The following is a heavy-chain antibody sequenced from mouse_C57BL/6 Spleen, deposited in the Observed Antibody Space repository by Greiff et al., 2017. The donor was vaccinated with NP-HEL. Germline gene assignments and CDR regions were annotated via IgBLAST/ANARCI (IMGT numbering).Heavy chain of an antibody. CDR3: ARKTTVVANAMDY. D-gene: IGHD1-1*01. CDR1: GYTFTSYG. J-gene: IGHJ4*01. V-gene: IGHV1-81*01. CDR2: IYPRSGNT. Sequence: VQGVESGAELARPGASVKLSCKASGYTFTSYGISWVKQRTGQGLEWIGEIYPRSGNTYYNEKFKGKATLTADKSSSTAYMELRSLTSEDSAVYCCARKTTVVANAMDYWGQGTSVTVSS.